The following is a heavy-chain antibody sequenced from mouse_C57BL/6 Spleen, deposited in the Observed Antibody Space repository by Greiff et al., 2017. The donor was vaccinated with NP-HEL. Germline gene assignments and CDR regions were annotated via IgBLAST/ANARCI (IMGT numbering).Heavy chain of an antibody. J-gene: IGHJ4*01. Sequence: VQLQQPGAELVMPGASVKLSCKASGYTFTSYWMHWVKQRPGQGLEWIGEIDPSDSYTNYNQKFKGKSTLTVDKSSSTAYMQLSSLTSEDSAVYYCARRGYDPAMDYWGQGTSVTVSS. V-gene: IGHV1-69*01. CDR3: ARRGYDPAMDY. CDR2: IDPSDSYT. CDR1: GYTFTSYW. D-gene: IGHD2-3*01.